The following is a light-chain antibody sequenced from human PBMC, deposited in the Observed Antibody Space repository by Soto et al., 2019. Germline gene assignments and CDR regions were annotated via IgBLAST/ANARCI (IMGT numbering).Light chain of an antibody. CDR3: QHYSSYHS. CDR1: QSISSW. CDR2: KAP. Sequence: DIQMTQSPSTLSASVGDRVTITCRASQSISSWLAWYQQKPGKAPKLLIYKAPSLESVVPYRFSGSGSVKEFTLTIKSMAPYDFATECGQHYSSYHSVGGGTMMEIK. V-gene: IGKV1-5*03. J-gene: IGKJ4*01.